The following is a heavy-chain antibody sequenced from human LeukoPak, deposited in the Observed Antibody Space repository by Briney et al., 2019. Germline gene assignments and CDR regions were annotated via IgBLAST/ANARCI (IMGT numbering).Heavy chain of an antibody. Sequence: PSETLSLTCTVSGGSISSGSYYWSWIRQPAGKGLEWIGRIYTSGSTNYNPSLKSRVTISVATSKNQFSLKLSSVTAADTAVYYCARQITIFGVVPDAFDIWGQGTMVTVSS. D-gene: IGHD3-3*01. V-gene: IGHV4-61*02. J-gene: IGHJ3*02. CDR1: GGSISSGSYY. CDR2: IYTSGST. CDR3: ARQITIFGVVPDAFDI.